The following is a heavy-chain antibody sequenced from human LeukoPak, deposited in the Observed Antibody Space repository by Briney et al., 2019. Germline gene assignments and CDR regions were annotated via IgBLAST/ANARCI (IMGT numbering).Heavy chain of an antibody. CDR3: AKGYSSSANYYYYMDV. CDR1: GFTFSSDA. CDR2: ISYDGSNK. Sequence: QTGGSLRLSCAASGFTFSSDAMHWVRQAPGKGLEWVAVISYDGSNKYYADSVKGRFTISRDNSKNTLYLQMNSLRAEDTAVYYCAKGYSSSANYYYYMDVWGKGTTVTVSS. V-gene: IGHV3-30*18. J-gene: IGHJ6*03. D-gene: IGHD6-6*01.